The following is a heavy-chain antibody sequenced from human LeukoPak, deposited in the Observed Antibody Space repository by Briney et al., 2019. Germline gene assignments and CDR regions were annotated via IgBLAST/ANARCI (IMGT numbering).Heavy chain of an antibody. Sequence: GASVTVSCKASGYTFTFYYMHWVRQAPGQGLEWMGWINPNSGGTNYAQKFQGRVTMTRDTSISTAYMELSRLRSDDTAVYYCARDGVQWLAPSYYYGMDVWGQGTTVTVSS. V-gene: IGHV1-2*02. CDR1: GYTFTFYY. J-gene: IGHJ6*02. CDR2: INPNSGGT. D-gene: IGHD6-19*01. CDR3: ARDGVQWLAPSYYYGMDV.